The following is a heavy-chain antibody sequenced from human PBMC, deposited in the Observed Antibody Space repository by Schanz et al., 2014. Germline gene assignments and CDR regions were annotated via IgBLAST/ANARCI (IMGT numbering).Heavy chain of an antibody. CDR3: ARDHQWLARYYMDV. CDR1: EFSFSSFG. J-gene: IGHJ6*03. Sequence: VQLVESGGGLVQPRGSLRLSCAASEFSFSSFGMNWVRQSPGKGLEWVALIWYDGSNEYYADSVKGRFTISRDNPKKTLYLQMNSLRAEDTAVYYCARDHQWLARYYMDVWGKGTTVTVSS. CDR2: IWYDGSNE. D-gene: IGHD6-19*01. V-gene: IGHV3-33*08.